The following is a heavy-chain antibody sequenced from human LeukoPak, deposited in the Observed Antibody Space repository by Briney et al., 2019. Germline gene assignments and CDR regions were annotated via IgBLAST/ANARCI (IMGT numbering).Heavy chain of an antibody. V-gene: IGHV3-33*07. CDR1: GLIFSNYD. Sequence: GRSLRLSCVVSGLIFSNYDMYWIRQVPGKGLEWVALISYDGSNEFYADSVKGRFTISRDNSKNTLFLQMNSLRAEDTAVYYCAKNLYCGGGSCYPSALGMDVWGQGTTVTVSS. J-gene: IGHJ6*02. D-gene: IGHD2-15*01. CDR3: AKNLYCGGGSCYPSALGMDV. CDR2: ISYDGSNE.